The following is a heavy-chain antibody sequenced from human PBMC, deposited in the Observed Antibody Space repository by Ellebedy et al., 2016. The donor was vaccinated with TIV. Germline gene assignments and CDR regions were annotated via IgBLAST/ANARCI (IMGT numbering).Heavy chain of an antibody. Sequence: SETLSLTCTVSSDSISRYPWSWIRQPPGKGLEWIGCFSYSGNTNYIPSLKSRVTLSLDTSKNQFSLKLSSVTAADTAVYYCARLNAVFDISTYNWFNPWGQGALVTVSS. J-gene: IGHJ5*02. V-gene: IGHV4-59*01. CDR3: ARLNAVFDISTYNWFNP. CDR2: FSYSGNT. D-gene: IGHD5-12*01. CDR1: SDSISRYP.